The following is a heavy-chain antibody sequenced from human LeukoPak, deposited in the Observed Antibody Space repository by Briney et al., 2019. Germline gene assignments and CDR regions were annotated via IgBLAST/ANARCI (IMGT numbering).Heavy chain of an antibody. D-gene: IGHD3-10*01. CDR1: GFTFSSYA. CDR2: ISYDGSNK. V-gene: IGHV3-30-3*01. J-gene: IGHJ4*02. CDR3: ASALTMVRGVISDY. Sequence: GGSLRLSCAASGFTFSSYAMHWVRQAPGKGLEWVAVISYDGSNKYYAGSVKGRFTISRDNSKNTLYLQMNSLRAEDTAVYYCASALTMVRGVISDYWGQGTLVTVSS.